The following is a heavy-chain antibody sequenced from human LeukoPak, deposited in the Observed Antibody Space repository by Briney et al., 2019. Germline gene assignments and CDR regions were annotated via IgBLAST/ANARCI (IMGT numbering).Heavy chain of an antibody. CDR2: VYPGDSDT. V-gene: IGHV5-51*01. Sequence: GQSLKISCKGSGYTFTNYWIHWVRQMPGKGLEWMGNVYPGDSDTRYSPSFQGQVTISADKSITTTYLQWNSLKASDTAIYYCARQLDYGGFGAFGIWGQGTMVTVSS. CDR1: GYTFTNYW. CDR3: ARQLDYGGFGAFGI. D-gene: IGHD4-23*01. J-gene: IGHJ3*02.